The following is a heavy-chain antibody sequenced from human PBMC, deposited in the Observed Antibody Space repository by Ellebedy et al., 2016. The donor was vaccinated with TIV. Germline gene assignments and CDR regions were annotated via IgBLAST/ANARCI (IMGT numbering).Heavy chain of an antibody. J-gene: IGHJ6*02. CDR1: GGSLSGYY. Sequence: SETLSLTCAVYGGSLSGYYSGWIRQPPGKGLECIGYIHYRGRTNYNPSLKSRVTISLDASKSQFSLNLSSVTAADTAVYYCARDLTDVLTGQIYGMDVWGQGTTVTVSS. CDR3: ARDLTDVLTGQIYGMDV. CDR2: IHYRGRT. V-gene: IGHV4-59*01. D-gene: IGHD3-9*01.